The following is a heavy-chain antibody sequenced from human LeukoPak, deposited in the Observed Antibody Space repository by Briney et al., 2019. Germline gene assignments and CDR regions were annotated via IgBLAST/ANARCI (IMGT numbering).Heavy chain of an antibody. CDR3: ARVKPRHYDFWSGYDAHYYYGMDV. CDR1: GGSFSGCY. D-gene: IGHD3-3*01. J-gene: IGHJ6*02. CDR2: INHSGST. V-gene: IGHV4-34*01. Sequence: PSETLSLTCAVYGGSFSGCYWSWIRQPPGKGLEWIGEINHSGSTNYNPSLKSRVTISVDTSKNQFSLKLSSVTAADTAVYYCARVKPRHYDFWSGYDAHYYYGMDVWGQGTTVTVSS.